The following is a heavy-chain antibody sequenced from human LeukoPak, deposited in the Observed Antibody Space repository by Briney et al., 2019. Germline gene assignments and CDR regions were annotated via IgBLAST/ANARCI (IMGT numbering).Heavy chain of an antibody. CDR1: GGSISSYY. D-gene: IGHD1-26*01. CDR3: ARDGGSGSLAFDI. J-gene: IGHJ3*02. V-gene: IGHV4-59*01. CDR2: IYYSGGT. Sequence: SETLSLTCTVSGGSISSYYWSWIRQPPGKGLEWIRYIYYSGGTNYNPSLKSRVTISVDTSKNQFSLKLSSVTAADTAVYYCARDGGSGSLAFDIWGQGTMVTVSS.